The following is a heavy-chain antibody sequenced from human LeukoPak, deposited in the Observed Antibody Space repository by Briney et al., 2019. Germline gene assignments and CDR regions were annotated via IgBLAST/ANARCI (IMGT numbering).Heavy chain of an antibody. V-gene: IGHV3-30*02. Sequence: GGSLRLSCAASGFTFSSYGMHWVRQAPGKGLEWVAFIRYDGSNKYYADSVKGRFTISRDNSKNTLYLQMNSLRAEDTAVYYCAKEVTTRDWKNWFDPWGQGTLVTVSS. CDR3: AKEVTTRDWKNWFDP. J-gene: IGHJ5*02. CDR1: GFTFSSYG. CDR2: IRYDGSNK. D-gene: IGHD1/OR15-1a*01.